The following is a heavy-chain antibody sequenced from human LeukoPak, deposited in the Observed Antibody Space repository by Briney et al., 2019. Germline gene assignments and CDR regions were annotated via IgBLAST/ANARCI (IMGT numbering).Heavy chain of an antibody. J-gene: IGHJ4*01. V-gene: IGHV3-7*01. CDR2: IDEAGKDR. CDR1: GFTIDSFY. Sequence: GGSLRLSCVASGFTIDSFYMSWVRQAPGKGLEWVANIDEAGKDRYYADSVKGRFTISRDNTKNSVFLDMTTLRVEDTATYFCARASPGVVFNYFDYWGQGALVPVSS. D-gene: IGHD2-15*01. CDR3: ARASPGVVFNYFDY.